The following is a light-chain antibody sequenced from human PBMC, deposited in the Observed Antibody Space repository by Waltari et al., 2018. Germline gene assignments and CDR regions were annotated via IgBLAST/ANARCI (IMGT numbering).Light chain of an antibody. V-gene: IGKV1-5*03. CDR3: QQYKSYLYT. J-gene: IGKJ2*01. Sequence: DIQMTQSPSTLSASVGDSVTITCRASQSISSWLAWYQQKPGKAPKLLIYQASILESGVPSRFSGSGAETDFTLTISSLQPDDSATYYCQQYKSYLYTFGQGTKLEIK. CDR1: QSISSW. CDR2: QAS.